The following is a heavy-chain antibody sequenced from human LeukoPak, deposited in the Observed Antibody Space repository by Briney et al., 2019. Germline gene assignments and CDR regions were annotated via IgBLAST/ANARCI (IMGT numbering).Heavy chain of an antibody. CDR3: ARRDMGEESGLEYFQH. V-gene: IGHV5-51*01. J-gene: IGHJ1*01. CDR1: GYSFTNNW. Sequence: GESLKISCEGSGYSFTNNWIGWVRQMPGKGLEWMGIIYPDNSDIRYSPSFQGQVTISVHKSISTAYLQWRRLKASDTAIYYCARRDMGEESGLEYFQHWGQGTLVTVSS. CDR2: IYPDNSDI. D-gene: IGHD3-16*01.